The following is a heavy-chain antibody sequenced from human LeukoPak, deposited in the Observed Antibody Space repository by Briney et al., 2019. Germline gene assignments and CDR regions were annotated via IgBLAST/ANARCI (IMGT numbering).Heavy chain of an antibody. CDR1: GGSLPGYY. CDR2: INHSGST. V-gene: IGHV4-34*01. J-gene: IGHJ6*02. D-gene: IGHD1-1*01. Sequence: SETLSLTCVVYGGSLPGYYWSWIRQPPGKGLEWIGEINHSGSTNYKPSLRSRITISVDASKNQFSLNLSSVTAADTAVYYCARVEPPAYYYGMDVWGQGTTVIVSS. CDR3: ARVEPPAYYYGMDV.